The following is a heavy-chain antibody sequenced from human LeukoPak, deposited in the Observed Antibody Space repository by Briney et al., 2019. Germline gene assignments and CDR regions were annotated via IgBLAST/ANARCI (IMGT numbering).Heavy chain of an antibody. J-gene: IGHJ3*02. CDR1: GFTFSSNA. CDR2: FSGGGGST. CDR3: ANRRDAFDI. Sequence: GGSLRLSCAASGFTFSSNAMSWVRQAPGKGLEWVSAFSGGGGSTSYADSVKGRFAISRDNSKNTLYLQMNSLRAEDTAVYYCANRRDAFDIWGQGTMVTVSS. V-gene: IGHV3-23*01.